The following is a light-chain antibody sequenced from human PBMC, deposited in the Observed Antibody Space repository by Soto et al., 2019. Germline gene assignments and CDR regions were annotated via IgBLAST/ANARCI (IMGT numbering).Light chain of an antibody. CDR1: SSDVGGHNY. V-gene: IGLV2-11*01. Sequence: QSALTQPPSVSGSPGQSITVSCTGTSSDVGGHNYVSWYQQYPGKAPRLLLSSVSKRPSGVPDRFSGSKSGNTASLTISGLQAEDEADYYCCSYAGSYTYVFGTGTKVTVL. CDR3: CSYAGSYTYV. CDR2: SVS. J-gene: IGLJ1*01.